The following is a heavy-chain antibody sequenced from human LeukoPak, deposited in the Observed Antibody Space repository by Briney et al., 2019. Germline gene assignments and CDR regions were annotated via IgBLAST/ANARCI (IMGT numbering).Heavy chain of an antibody. D-gene: IGHD6-13*01. Sequence: QSGGSLRLSGAASGFTFSSYAMSWVRKAPGKGLEWLSAISGSGGSTYYADSVKGRFTISRDNSKNTLYLQMNGLRAEDTAVYYCAKDGYLYWGQGTLVTVSS. CDR2: ISGSGGST. J-gene: IGHJ4*02. V-gene: IGHV3-23*01. CDR1: GFTFSSYA. CDR3: AKDGYLY.